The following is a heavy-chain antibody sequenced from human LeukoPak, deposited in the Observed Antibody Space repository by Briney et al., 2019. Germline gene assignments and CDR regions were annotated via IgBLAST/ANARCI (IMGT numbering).Heavy chain of an antibody. J-gene: IGHJ4*02. Sequence: GGSLRLSCAASGFTFSSYAMTWIRQAPGKGLEWVSSIDANGAGTFYADSVKGRFSISRDNAKNTLGLQMHSLTAEDTAVYYCAKVEGYSYGAFDYWGQGTLVTVSS. CDR3: AKVEGYSYGAFDY. CDR1: GFTFSSYA. V-gene: IGHV3-23*01. CDR2: IDANGAGT. D-gene: IGHD5-18*01.